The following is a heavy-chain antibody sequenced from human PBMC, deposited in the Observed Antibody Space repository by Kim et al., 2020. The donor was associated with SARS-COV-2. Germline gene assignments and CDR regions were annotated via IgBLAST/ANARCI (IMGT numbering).Heavy chain of an antibody. J-gene: IGHJ6*02. D-gene: IGHD6-19*01. Sequence: GGSLRLSCAASGFTFSSYEMNWVRQAPGKGLEWVSYISSSGSTIYYADSVKGRFTISRDNAKNSLYLQMNSLRAEDTAVYYCARVARVATMGQWLVRKYHYGMDVCGQGTTVTVSS. CDR1: GFTFSSYE. V-gene: IGHV3-48*03. CDR2: ISSSGSTI. CDR3: ARVARVATMGQWLVRKYHYGMDV.